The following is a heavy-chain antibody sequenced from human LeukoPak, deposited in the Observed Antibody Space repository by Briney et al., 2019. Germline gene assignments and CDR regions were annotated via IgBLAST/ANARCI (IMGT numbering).Heavy chain of an antibody. D-gene: IGHD3-3*01. CDR2: IIDTGST. CDR3: ARGLASGYPPIPFDY. J-gene: IGHJ4*02. CDR1: GGSFSGYY. Sequence: SEILSLTCAVYGGSFSGYYWTWIRQPPGKGLEWIGEIIDTGSTKYNSSLKSRVTISVDTSKNQFSLSLDSVTAADTAVYYCARGLASGYPPIPFDYWGQGTLVTVSS. V-gene: IGHV4-34*12.